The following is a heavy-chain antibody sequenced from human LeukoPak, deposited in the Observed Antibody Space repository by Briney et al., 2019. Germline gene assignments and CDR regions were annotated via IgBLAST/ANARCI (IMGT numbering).Heavy chain of an antibody. J-gene: IGHJ4*02. V-gene: IGHV4-59*01. CDR3: ARGTLARATL. D-gene: IGHD1-26*01. CDR2: TYYSGST. Sequence: SETLSLTCTVSGGSISSYYWSWIRQPPGKGLEWIGYTYYSGSTNYNPSLKSRVTISVDTSKNQFSLKLTSVTAADTAVYYCARGTLARATLWGQGTLVTVSS. CDR1: GGSISSYY.